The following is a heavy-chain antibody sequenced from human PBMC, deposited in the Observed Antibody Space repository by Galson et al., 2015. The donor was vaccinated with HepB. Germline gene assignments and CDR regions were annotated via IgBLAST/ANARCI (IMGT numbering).Heavy chain of an antibody. Sequence: SVKVSCKASGYTFTGYYMHWVRQAPGQGLEWMGWINPNSGGTNYAQKFQGRVTMTTDTSTSTAYMELRSLRSDDTAVYCCARVDTAMVRYQSYWYFDLWGHGTLVTVSS. J-gene: IGHJ2*01. V-gene: IGHV1-2*02. CDR2: INPNSGGT. CDR3: ARVDTAMVRYQSYWYFDL. CDR1: GYTFTGYY. D-gene: IGHD5-18*01.